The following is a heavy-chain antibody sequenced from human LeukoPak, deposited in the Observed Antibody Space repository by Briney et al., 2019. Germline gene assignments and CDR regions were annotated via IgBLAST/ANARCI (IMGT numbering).Heavy chain of an antibody. V-gene: IGHV3-74*01. D-gene: IGHD1-26*01. CDR1: GFTFSGYW. CDR3: TRDLVGATSDY. J-gene: IGHJ4*02. CDR2: INTDGGGT. Sequence: PGGSLRPSCAASGFTFSGYWMHWVRQAPGKGLVWVSRINTDGGGTNYADSVKGRFTISRDNAKNTLYLQMNSLRAEDTAVYYCTRDLVGATSDYWGQGTLVTVSS.